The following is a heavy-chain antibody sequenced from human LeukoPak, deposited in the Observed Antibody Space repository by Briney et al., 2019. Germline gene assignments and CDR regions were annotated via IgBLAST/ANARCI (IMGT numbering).Heavy chain of an antibody. CDR2: IYYSGST. CDR3: TSVQYSSGWGYYGMDV. CDR1: GGSVSSGSYY. V-gene: IGHV4-61*01. Sequence: KPSETLSLTCTVSGGSVSSGSYYWSWIRQPPGKGLEWIGYIYYSGSTNYNPSLKSRVTISVDTSKNQFSLKLSSVTAADTAVYYCTSVQYSSGWGYYGMDVWGKGTTVTVSS. J-gene: IGHJ6*04. D-gene: IGHD6-19*01.